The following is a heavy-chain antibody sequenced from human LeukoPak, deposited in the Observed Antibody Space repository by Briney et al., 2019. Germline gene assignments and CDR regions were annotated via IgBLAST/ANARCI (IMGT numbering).Heavy chain of an antibody. CDR2: INHSGST. V-gene: IGHV4-34*01. J-gene: IGHJ6*02. D-gene: IGHD7-27*01. CDR3: ATRNWGSYGMDV. CDR1: GVSFSGYY. Sequence: SETLSLTCAVYGVSFSGYYWSWIRQPPGKGLEWIGEINHSGSTNYSPSLKSRVTISVDTSKNQFSLKLSSVTAADTAVYYCATRNWGSYGMDVWGQGTTVTVSS.